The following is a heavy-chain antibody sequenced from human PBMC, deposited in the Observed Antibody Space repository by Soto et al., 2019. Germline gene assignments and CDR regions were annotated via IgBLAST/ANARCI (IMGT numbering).Heavy chain of an antibody. CDR3: AKDLGYSSSWGTYYFDY. CDR2: ISGSGGST. J-gene: IGHJ4*02. Sequence: GGSLRLSCAASGFTISSYAMSWVHQAPGKGLEWVSAISGSGGSTYYADSVKGRFTISRDNSKNTLYLQMNSLRAEDTAVYYCAKDLGYSSSWGTYYFDYWGQGTLVTVSS. D-gene: IGHD6-13*01. V-gene: IGHV3-23*01. CDR1: GFTISSYA.